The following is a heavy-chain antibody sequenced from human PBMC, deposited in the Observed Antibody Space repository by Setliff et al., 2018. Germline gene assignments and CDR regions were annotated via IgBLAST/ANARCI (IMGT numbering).Heavy chain of an antibody. CDR2: IHYDGSYE. V-gene: IGHV3-30*02. CDR1: GFTFSSYG. CDR3: AKTAKPFYYYMDV. D-gene: IGHD2-21*02. Sequence: PGGSLRLSCAASGFTFSSYGMHWVRQAPGKGLEWVTIIHYDGSYEYYADSVKGRFTIPRDNSQNTLYLQMNSLRAEDTAVYYCAKTAKPFYYYMDVWGKGTTVTVS. J-gene: IGHJ6*03.